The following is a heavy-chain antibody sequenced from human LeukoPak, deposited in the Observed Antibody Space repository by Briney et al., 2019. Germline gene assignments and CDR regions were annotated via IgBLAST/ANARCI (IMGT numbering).Heavy chain of an antibody. V-gene: IGHV1-18*01. D-gene: IGHD3-22*01. J-gene: IGHJ4*02. CDR1: GYTFTIYG. CDR3: ARDQGDSSGYQPEPFDY. CDR2: ISAYNGNT. Sequence: GASVNVSFKASGYTFTIYGISWVRQAPGQGLEWMGWISAYNGNTNYAQKLQGRVTMTTDTSTSTAYMELRSLRSDDTAVYYCARDQGDSSGYQPEPFDYWGQGTLVTVSS.